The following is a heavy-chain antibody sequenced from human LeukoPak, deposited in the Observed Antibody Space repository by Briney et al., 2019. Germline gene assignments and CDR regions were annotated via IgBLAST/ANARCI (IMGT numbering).Heavy chain of an antibody. Sequence: ASVKVSCKASGYTFTNYAVHWVRQAPGQSLEWMGWINAGNGNTKYSQKFQVRITITRDTAASTAYMELRSLRSDDTAVYYCARDRSVLLQAEYWGQGTLVTVSS. CDR2: INAGNGNT. V-gene: IGHV1-3*01. J-gene: IGHJ4*02. D-gene: IGHD1-14*01. CDR3: ARDRSVLLQAEY. CDR1: GYTFTNYA.